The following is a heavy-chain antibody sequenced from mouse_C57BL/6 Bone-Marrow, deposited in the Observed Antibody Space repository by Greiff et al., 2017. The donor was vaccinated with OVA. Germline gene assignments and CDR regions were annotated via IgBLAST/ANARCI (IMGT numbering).Heavy chain of an antibody. CDR1: GYTFTSYW. CDR3: TTCTTVVATGYFDV. V-gene: IGHV1-5*01. J-gene: IGHJ1*03. CDR2: IYPGNSDT. D-gene: IGHD1-1*01. Sequence: VQLQQSGPVLARPGASVKMSCKTSGYTFTSYWMHWVKQRPGQGLEWIGAIYPGNSDTSYNQKFKGKAKLTAVTSASTAYMELSSLTNEDSAVYYCTTCTTVVATGYFDVWGTGTTVTVSS.